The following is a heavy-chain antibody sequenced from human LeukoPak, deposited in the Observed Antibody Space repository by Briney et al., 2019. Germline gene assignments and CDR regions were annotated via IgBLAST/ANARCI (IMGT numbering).Heavy chain of an antibody. D-gene: IGHD6-19*01. CDR1: GGSISSTSYY. Sequence: SETLSLTCTVSGGSISSTSYYWGWIRQPPGKGLEWIGSIHYSGTTYYNPSLKSRVTISLDTSKNQFSLKLSSVTAADTAVYYCARSIVPGTRKIDYWGQGTLVTVSS. J-gene: IGHJ4*02. CDR3: ARSIVPGTRKIDY. CDR2: IHYSGTT. V-gene: IGHV4-39*01.